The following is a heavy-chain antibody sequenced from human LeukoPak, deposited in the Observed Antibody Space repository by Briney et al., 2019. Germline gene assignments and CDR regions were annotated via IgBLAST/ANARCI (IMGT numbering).Heavy chain of an antibody. CDR3: ARDLVVVTAEGFDP. Sequence: GGSLRLSCAASGFTFSDYYMSWIRQAPGKGLEWVSYISSSGSTIYYADSVKGRFTISRDNAKNSLYLQMNSLRAEDTAVYYCARDLVVVTAEGFDPWGQGTLVTVSS. D-gene: IGHD3-22*01. V-gene: IGHV3-11*01. CDR1: GFTFSDYY. CDR2: ISSSGSTI. J-gene: IGHJ5*02.